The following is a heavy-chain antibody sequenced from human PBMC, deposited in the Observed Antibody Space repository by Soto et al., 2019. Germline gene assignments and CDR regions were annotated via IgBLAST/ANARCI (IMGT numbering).Heavy chain of an antibody. V-gene: IGHV3-21*01. D-gene: IGHD6-19*01. Sequence: GGSLRLSCAASGFTFSSYSMNWVRQAPGKGLEWVSSISSSSSYIYYADSVKGRFTISRDNAKNSLYLQMNSLRAEDTAVYYCARGMAGASGYDYAYSSGWYVVYWGQGTLVTVSS. CDR1: GFTFSSYS. CDR2: ISSSSSYI. J-gene: IGHJ4*02. CDR3: ARGMAGASGYDYAYSSGWYVVY.